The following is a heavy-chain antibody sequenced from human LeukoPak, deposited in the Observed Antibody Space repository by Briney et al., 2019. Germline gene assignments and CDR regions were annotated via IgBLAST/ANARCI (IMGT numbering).Heavy chain of an antibody. Sequence: GASVKVSCKASGYTFTSYYLHWVRQAPGRGPEWMGWINPNSGGPNYAQEFQGRVTMTRDTSISTAYMELSRLRSDDTAVYYCARQPSFDAIDIWGQGTRVTVSS. CDR2: INPNSGGP. CDR1: GYTFTSYY. V-gene: IGHV1-2*02. J-gene: IGHJ3*02. CDR3: ARQPSFDAIDI. D-gene: IGHD2-2*01.